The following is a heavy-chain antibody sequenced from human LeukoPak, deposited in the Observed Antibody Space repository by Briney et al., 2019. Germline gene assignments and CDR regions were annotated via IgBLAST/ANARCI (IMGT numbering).Heavy chain of an antibody. D-gene: IGHD3-22*01. CDR2: TRQDANEI. V-gene: IGHV3-7*01. Sequence: GGSLRLSCAASGFTFSSHWMSWVRQAPGKGLQWVASTRQDANEIHYVDSVRGRFTISRDNAENSLYLQMNSLRAEDTAVYYCARDPYDYDSSGLLTPYYFDYRGQGTLVTVSS. J-gene: IGHJ4*02. CDR3: ARDPYDYDSSGLLTPYYFDY. CDR1: GFTFSSHW.